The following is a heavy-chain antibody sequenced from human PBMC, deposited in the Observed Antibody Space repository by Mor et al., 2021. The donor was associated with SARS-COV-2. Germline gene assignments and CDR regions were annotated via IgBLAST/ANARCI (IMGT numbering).Heavy chain of an antibody. Sequence: GLEWVSVIYSGGSTYYADSVKGRFTISRDNSKNTLYLQMNSLRAEDTAVYYCARSHPGLLGYCSGGSCYSRGLADYWGQGTL. CDR3: ARSHPGLLGYCSGGSCYSRGLADY. D-gene: IGHD2-15*01. J-gene: IGHJ4*02. CDR2: IYSGGST. V-gene: IGHV3-53*01.